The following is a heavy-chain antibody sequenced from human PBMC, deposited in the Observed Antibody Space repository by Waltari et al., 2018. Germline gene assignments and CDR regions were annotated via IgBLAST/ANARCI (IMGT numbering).Heavy chain of an antibody. Sequence: DVEVVQSGGGLVQPGGSLSLSCAASGFNFRINWMPGVRQVPGKGLVGVERINSDGRRRRYTDSVKGRFTISRDNSKNTVYLQMDALRVEDTAVYYCAKDVAMGKSGFALDYWGQGALVTVSS. CDR1: GFNFRINW. J-gene: IGHJ4*02. D-gene: IGHD3-3*01. V-gene: IGHV3-74*01. CDR2: INSDGRRR. CDR3: AKDVAMGKSGFALDY.